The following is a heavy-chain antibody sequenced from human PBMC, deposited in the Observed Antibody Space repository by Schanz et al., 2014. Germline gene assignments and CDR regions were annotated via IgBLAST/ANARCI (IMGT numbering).Heavy chain of an antibody. Sequence: QVQLVESGGGVVQFGRSLRLSCVASGFTFSSYGMHWVRQAPGKGLEWVAVISYDGSNKYYADSVKGRFTISRDSPKNTLYLQMNSLRAEDTAVYYCARDTSYGMDVWGQGTTVTVSS. CDR3: ARDTSYGMDV. CDR1: GFTFSSYG. V-gene: IGHV3-30*19. J-gene: IGHJ6*02. CDR2: ISYDGSNK.